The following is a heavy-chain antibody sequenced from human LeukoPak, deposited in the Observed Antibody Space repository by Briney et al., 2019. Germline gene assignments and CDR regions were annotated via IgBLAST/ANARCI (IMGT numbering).Heavy chain of an antibody. Sequence: PGGSLRLSCAASGFTFSDSYMTWVRQAPGKGVEWVAYISGSGHDINYSESAKGRFTISRDNAKNSLYLQMSGLRAEDMAVYYCARNYDSSNYYYYYYMDVWGKGTTVTVSS. CDR1: GFTFSDSY. CDR2: ISGSGHDI. CDR3: ARNYDSSNYYYYYYMDV. D-gene: IGHD3-22*01. J-gene: IGHJ6*03. V-gene: IGHV3-11*04.